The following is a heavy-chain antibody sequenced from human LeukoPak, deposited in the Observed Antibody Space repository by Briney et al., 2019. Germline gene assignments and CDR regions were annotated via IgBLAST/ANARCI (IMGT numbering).Heavy chain of an antibody. J-gene: IGHJ4*02. Sequence: SATLSLTWAVIGASFSGYGSGWIRQPPGKGLEWIGAINHGGSTNYNPSLKRRDTISVDTSKNQCSLKLNSVTAADTAAYYCARGVSGSYVFDSWGQGTMVTVSS. V-gene: IGHV4-34*01. CDR3: ARGVSGSYVFDS. CDR1: GASFSGYG. CDR2: INHGGST. D-gene: IGHD3-16*01.